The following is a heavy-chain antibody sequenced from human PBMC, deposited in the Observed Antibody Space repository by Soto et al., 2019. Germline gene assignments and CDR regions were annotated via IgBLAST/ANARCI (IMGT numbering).Heavy chain of an antibody. Sequence: ASVKVSCKASGNTFTNYGIGWVRQAPGQGLEWMGWISVYNGNTNYAQKVQGRVTMTTDTSTSTTYMELRSLRSDDTAIYYCAKTSSTWYNWFGPWGQGTLVTVSS. CDR2: ISVYNGNT. D-gene: IGHD6-13*01. J-gene: IGHJ5*02. CDR3: AKTSSTWYNWFGP. V-gene: IGHV1-18*01. CDR1: GNTFTNYG.